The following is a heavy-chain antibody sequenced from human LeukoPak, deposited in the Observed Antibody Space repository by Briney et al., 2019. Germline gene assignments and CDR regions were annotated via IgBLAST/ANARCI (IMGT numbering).Heavy chain of an antibody. J-gene: IGHJ2*01. Sequence: PGGSLRLSCAASGFTFSSYWMSWVRQAPGKGLEWVASIKQDGSERYSVDSVKGRFTISRDNAKNSVYLQMNSLRAEDTAVYYCARTRDGYNYWYFDLWGRGTLVTVSS. CDR3: ARTRDGYNYWYFDL. D-gene: IGHD5-24*01. CDR2: IKQDGSER. V-gene: IGHV3-7*01. CDR1: GFTFSSYW.